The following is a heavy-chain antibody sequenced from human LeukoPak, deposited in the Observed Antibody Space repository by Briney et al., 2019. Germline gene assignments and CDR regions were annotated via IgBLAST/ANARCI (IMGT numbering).Heavy chain of an antibody. J-gene: IGHJ4*02. CDR2: ISYDGSNK. CDR3: ATSGSGYYFGFGS. V-gene: IGHV3-30*03. Sequence: PGGSLRLSCAASGFTFSSYGMHWVRQAPGKGLEWVAVISYDGSNKYYADSVKGRFTISRDNSKNTLYLQMNSLRAEDTAVYYCATSGSGYYFGFGSGAQGTLVTVSS. D-gene: IGHD3-22*01. CDR1: GFTFSSYG.